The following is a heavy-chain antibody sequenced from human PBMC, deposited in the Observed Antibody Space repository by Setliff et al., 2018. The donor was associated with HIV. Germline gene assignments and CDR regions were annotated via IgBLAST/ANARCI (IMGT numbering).Heavy chain of an antibody. CDR3: ARHGVGYCSSTSCYGVPYYYMDV. D-gene: IGHD2-2*01. CDR2: IYTGGST. J-gene: IGHJ6*03. Sequence: SETLSLTCTVSGGSISSNSYYWSWIRQSAGKGLEWVGRIYTGGSTNYNPSLKSRVTISVDTSKNQFSLKLSSVTAADTAVYYCARHGVGYCSSTSCYGVPYYYMDVWGKGTTVTVSS. V-gene: IGHV4-61*02. CDR1: GGSISSNSYY.